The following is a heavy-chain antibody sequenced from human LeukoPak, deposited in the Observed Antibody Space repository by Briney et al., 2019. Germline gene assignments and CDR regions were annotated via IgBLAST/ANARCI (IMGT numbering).Heavy chain of an antibody. D-gene: IGHD3-10*01. CDR2: IDPSGGST. CDR1: GYTFSSFH. J-gene: IGHJ5*02. CDR3: ARGHSFRGGYVSRWLDP. Sequence: ASVKVSCQTSGYTFSSFHMHWGRPAPGQSLEWMGMIDPSGGSTTYAQNFQGRVTMTRDTSTNTFYMELSSLRFDDTAIYFCARGHSFRGGYVSRWLDPWGQGTLVTVSS. V-gene: IGHV1-46*01.